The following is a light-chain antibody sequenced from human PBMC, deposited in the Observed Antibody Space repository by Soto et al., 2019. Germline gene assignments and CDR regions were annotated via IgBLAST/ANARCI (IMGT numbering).Light chain of an antibody. CDR3: QQRSNWPPVT. V-gene: IGKV3-11*01. J-gene: IGKJ5*01. CDR1: QSVSSY. CDR2: DAS. Sequence: ETVLTQSPATLSLSPGERATLSCRASQSVSSYLAWYQQKPGQAPRLLIYDASNRATGIPARFSGSGSGTDFTLPISSREPEDFAVYYCQQRSNWPPVTFGQGTRLEIK.